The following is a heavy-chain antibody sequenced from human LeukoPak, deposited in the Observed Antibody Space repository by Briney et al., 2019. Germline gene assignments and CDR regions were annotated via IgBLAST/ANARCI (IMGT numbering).Heavy chain of an antibody. CDR1: GFTFSSYA. D-gene: IGHD3-9*01. CDR3: ARGLSYDILTGYYNLYFFDY. CDR2: ISYDGSNK. Sequence: PGGSLRLSCAASGFTFSSYAMHWVRQAPGKGLEWVAVISYDGSNKYYADSVKGRFTISRDNSKNTLYLQLNSLRAEDTTVYYCARGLSYDILTGYYNLYFFDYWGQGTLVTVSS. J-gene: IGHJ4*02. V-gene: IGHV3-30-3*01.